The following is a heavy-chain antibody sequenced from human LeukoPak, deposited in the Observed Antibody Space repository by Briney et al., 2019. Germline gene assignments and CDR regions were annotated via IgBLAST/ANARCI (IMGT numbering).Heavy chain of an antibody. CDR2: INWNGGST. CDR1: GFTFDDYG. CDR3: AKDTGGSWRPYYYYYGMDV. D-gene: IGHD1-14*01. V-gene: IGHV3-20*04. J-gene: IGHJ6*02. Sequence: GGSLRLSCAASGFTFDDYGMSWVRQAPGKGLEWVSGINWNGGSTGYADSVKGRFTISRDNAKNSLYLQMNSLRAEDTALYYCAKDTGGSWRPYYYYYGMDVWGQGTTVTVSS.